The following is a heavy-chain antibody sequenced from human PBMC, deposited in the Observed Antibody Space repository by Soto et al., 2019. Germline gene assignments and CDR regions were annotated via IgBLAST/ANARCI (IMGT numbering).Heavy chain of an antibody. D-gene: IGHD6-13*01. CDR3: ARDQVAAARYYYYYYGMDV. CDR1: GYTFTSYG. V-gene: IGHV1-2*02. CDR2: INPNSGGT. Sequence: ASVKVSCKASGYTFTSYGISWVRQAPGQGLEWMGWINPNSGGTNYAQKFQGRVTMTRDTSISTAYMELSRLRSDDTAVYYCARDQVAAARYYYYYYGMDVWGQGTTVTVSS. J-gene: IGHJ6*02.